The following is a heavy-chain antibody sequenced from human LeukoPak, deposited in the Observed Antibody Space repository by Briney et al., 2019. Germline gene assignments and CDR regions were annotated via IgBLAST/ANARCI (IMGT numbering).Heavy chain of an antibody. CDR3: ARDRTPLVRRTYYYYYYMDA. Sequence: ASVKVSCKASGYTFTGYYMHWVRQAPGQGLEWMGWINPNSGGTNYAQKFQGRFTMTRDTSISTAYMELSRLRSDDTAVYYCARDRTPLVRRTYYYYYYMDAWGKGTTVTVSS. CDR2: INPNSGGT. D-gene: IGHD3-10*01. CDR1: GYTFTGYY. V-gene: IGHV1-2*02. J-gene: IGHJ6*03.